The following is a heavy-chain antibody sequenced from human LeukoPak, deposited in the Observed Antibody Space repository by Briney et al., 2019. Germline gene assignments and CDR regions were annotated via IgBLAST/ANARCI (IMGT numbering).Heavy chain of an antibody. CDR3: ASSSSGSGSSY. V-gene: IGHV4-59*01. J-gene: IGHJ4*02. CDR1: GGSISSYY. CDR2: IYYSGST. Sequence: PSEALSLTCTVSGGSISSYYWSWIRQPPGKGLEWIGYIYYSGSTNYNPSLKSRVTISVDTTKNQFSLKLSSVTAADTAVYYCASSSSGSGSSYWGQGTLVTVSS. D-gene: IGHD3-10*01.